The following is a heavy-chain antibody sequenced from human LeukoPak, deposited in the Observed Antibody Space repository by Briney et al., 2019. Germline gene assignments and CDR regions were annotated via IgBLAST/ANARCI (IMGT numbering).Heavy chain of an antibody. V-gene: IGHV3-23*01. CDR2: ISAGGST. J-gene: IGHJ4*02. Sequence: PGGSLRLSCAASAFTFSTYAMNWVRQAPGKGLEWVSAISAGGSTFYADSVKGRFTISRDNSNNTLYLQMNSLRAEDTAVYYCAKKQIVGAAPFDYWGQGTLDTVSS. CDR1: AFTFSTYA. CDR3: AKKQIVGAAPFDY. D-gene: IGHD1-26*01.